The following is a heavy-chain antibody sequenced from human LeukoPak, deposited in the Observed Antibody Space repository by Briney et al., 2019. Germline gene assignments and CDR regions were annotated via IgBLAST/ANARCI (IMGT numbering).Heavy chain of an antibody. D-gene: IGHD1-1*01. J-gene: IGHJ4*02. Sequence: SETLSLTCTVSGGPISNNGYAWGWIRQPPGKGLEWIGSIFYSKSTYCNPSLKSRVTISIDTSRSQFSLNLNSVTAADTAVYYCARGERGADSWGQGTLVTVSS. CDR1: GGPISNNGYA. CDR2: IFYSKST. V-gene: IGHV4-39*07. CDR3: ARGERGADS.